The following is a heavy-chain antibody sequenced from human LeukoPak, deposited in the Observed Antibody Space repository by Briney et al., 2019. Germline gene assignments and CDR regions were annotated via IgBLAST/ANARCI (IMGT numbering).Heavy chain of an antibody. V-gene: IGHV4-38-2*02. D-gene: IGHD6-19*01. CDR1: GYSISSGYY. CDR3: ARAYSSGLIDY. CDR2: IDHSGST. Sequence: SETLSLTCTVSGYSISSGYYWGWIRQPPGRGLEWTGSIDHSGSTYYNPSLKSRITISVDTSKNQFSLKLSSVTAADTAVYYCARAYSSGLIDYWGQGTLVTVSS. J-gene: IGHJ4*02.